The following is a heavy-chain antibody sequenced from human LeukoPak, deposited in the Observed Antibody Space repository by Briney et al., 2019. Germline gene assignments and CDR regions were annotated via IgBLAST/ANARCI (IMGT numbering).Heavy chain of an antibody. CDR3: ARDQLAYSGYDTLFDY. J-gene: IGHJ4*02. D-gene: IGHD5-12*01. CDR1: GFTFNSCA. CDR2: ISYDGSNK. V-gene: IGHV3-30*04. Sequence: GGSLRLSCAASGFTFNSCAIHWVRQAPGKGLEWVAVISYDGSNKYYADSVKGRFTISRDNSKNTLYLQLNSLRPEDTAVNYCARDQLAYSGYDTLFDYWGQGTLVTVSS.